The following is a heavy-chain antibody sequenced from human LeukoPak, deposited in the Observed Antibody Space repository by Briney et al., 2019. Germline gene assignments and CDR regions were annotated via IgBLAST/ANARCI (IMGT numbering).Heavy chain of an antibody. J-gene: IGHJ6*03. Sequence: ASVKVSCKASGYTFTCYGISWVRQAPGQGLEWMGWISAYNGNTNYAQKLQGRVTMTTDTSTSTAYMELRSLRSDDTAVYYCASHPRRSYYYYMDVWGKGTTVTVSS. CDR1: GYTFTCYG. CDR3: ASHPRRSYYYYMDV. V-gene: IGHV1-18*01. CDR2: ISAYNGNT.